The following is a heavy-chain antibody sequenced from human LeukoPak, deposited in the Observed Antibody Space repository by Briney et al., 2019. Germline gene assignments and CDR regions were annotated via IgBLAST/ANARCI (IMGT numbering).Heavy chain of an antibody. Sequence: SETLSLTCTVSGGSISSYYWSWIRQPPGRGLEWIGYIYYSGSTNYNPSLKSRLTISADTSKNQFSLRLSSVTAADTAVYYCARVTGYYYDSSGYWSHDAFDIWGQGTMVTVSS. CDR2: IYYSGST. J-gene: IGHJ3*02. D-gene: IGHD3-22*01. CDR1: GGSISSYY. V-gene: IGHV4-59*08. CDR3: ARVTGYYYDSSGYWSHDAFDI.